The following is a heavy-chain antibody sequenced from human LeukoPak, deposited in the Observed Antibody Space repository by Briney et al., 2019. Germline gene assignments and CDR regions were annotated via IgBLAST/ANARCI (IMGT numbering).Heavy chain of an antibody. D-gene: IGHD3-22*01. CDR1: GGSISSSSYY. V-gene: IGHV4-39*01. J-gene: IGHJ4*02. CDR2: FYYSGST. CDR3: ARHDSSGYYYSGEFDY. Sequence: PSETLSLTCTVSGGSISSSSYYWGWIRQPPGKGLEWIGSFYYSGSTYYNPSLKSRVTISVDTSKNQFSLKLSSVTAADTAVYYCARHDSSGYYYSGEFDYWGQGTLVTVSS.